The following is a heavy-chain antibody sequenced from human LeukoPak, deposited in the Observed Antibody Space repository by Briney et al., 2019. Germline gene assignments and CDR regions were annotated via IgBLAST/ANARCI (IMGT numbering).Heavy chain of an antibody. V-gene: IGHV3-33*01. D-gene: IGHD3/OR15-3a*01. CDR2: IWYDGSNK. Sequence: GGSLRLSCSASGFTFRSYGMHWVRQAPGKGLEWVAVIWYDGSNKNYADSVKGRFTISRDDSKNTLDLQMNSLRAEDTAVYYCARGGYDVWSTYRADFWSQGTLVTVSS. J-gene: IGHJ4*02. CDR3: ARGGYDVWSTYRADF. CDR1: GFTFRSYG.